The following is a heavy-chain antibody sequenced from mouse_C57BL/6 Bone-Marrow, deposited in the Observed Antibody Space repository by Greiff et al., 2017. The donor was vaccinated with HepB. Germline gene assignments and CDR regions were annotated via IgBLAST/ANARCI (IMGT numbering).Heavy chain of an antibody. J-gene: IGHJ1*03. D-gene: IGHD1-1*01. CDR2: IYPGDGDT. CDR3: AVYYYGSSSRSSFYWYFDV. CDR1: GYAFSSYW. V-gene: IGHV1-80*01. Sequence: QVQLKQSGAELVKPGASVKISCKASGYAFSSYWMNWVKQRPGKGLEWIGQIYPGDGDTNYNGKFKGKATLTADKSSSTAYMQLSSLTSEDSAVYFCAVYYYGSSSRSSFYWYFDVWGTGTTVTVSS.